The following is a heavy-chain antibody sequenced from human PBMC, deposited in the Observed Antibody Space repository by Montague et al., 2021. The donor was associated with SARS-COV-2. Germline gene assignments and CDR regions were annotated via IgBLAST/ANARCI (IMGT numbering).Heavy chain of an antibody. CDR1: GFTFSSYA. CDR3: AKLHTVVGYFFMESDY. Sequence: SLRLSCPASGFTFSSYAMSWVRQASGKGLEWVSSISGSGDSTYYADSVKGRFTISRDNSKNTLSLQMNSLRAEDTAVYYCAKLHTVVGYFFMESDYWGQGTLVTVSS. J-gene: IGHJ4*02. V-gene: IGHV3-23*01. CDR2: ISGSGDST. D-gene: IGHD2-21*01.